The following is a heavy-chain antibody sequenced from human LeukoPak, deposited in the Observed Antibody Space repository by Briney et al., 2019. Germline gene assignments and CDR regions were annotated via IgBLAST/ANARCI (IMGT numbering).Heavy chain of an antibody. CDR2: IKQDGSEK. CDR1: GFTFSTYW. J-gene: IGHJ5*02. V-gene: IGHV3-7*01. Sequence: PGGSLRLSCAASGFTFSTYWMSWVRQAPGKGLEWVANIKQDGSEKYYEDSVKGRFTISRDNSKNMVYLDMNSLRTEDTAVYYCVKDLKRDRWFGESWGQGTLITVSS. CDR3: VKDLKRDRWFGES. D-gene: IGHD3-10*01.